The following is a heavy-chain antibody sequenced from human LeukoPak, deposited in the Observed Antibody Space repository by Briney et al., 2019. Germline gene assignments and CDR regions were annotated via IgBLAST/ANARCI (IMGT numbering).Heavy chain of an antibody. CDR3: TGNYYGSGSYADFDY. J-gene: IGHJ4*02. D-gene: IGHD3-10*01. Sequence: GGSLRLSCAASGFTFSGSALHWVRQASGKGLEWVGRIRSTANGYATAYAASVKGRFTISRDDSKNTAYLQMDSLKTEDTAAYYCTGNYYGSGSYADFDYWGQGTWSPSRQ. CDR2: IRSTANGYAT. CDR1: GFTFSGSA. V-gene: IGHV3-73*01.